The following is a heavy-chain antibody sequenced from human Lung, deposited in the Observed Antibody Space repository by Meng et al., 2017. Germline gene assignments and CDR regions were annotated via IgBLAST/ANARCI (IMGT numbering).Heavy chain of an antibody. Sequence: LVRSGAQVKNPVAPVHVSCKSSDDTFTGYVVSWVRQPPGQGLGWMAWLGGHDYDTTHAPKFQGRVTVTADRPTATAYMELRSRRHENTAVDYCARGSPEKRYSDYWGPGTLVTVSS. V-gene: IGHV1-18*01. CDR1: DDTFTGYV. CDR2: LGGHDYDT. D-gene: IGHD2-15*01. CDR3: ARGSPEKRYSDY. J-gene: IGHJ4*02.